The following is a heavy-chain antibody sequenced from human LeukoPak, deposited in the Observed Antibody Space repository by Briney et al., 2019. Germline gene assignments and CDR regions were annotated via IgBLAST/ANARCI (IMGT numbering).Heavy chain of an antibody. J-gene: IGHJ6*02. CDR2: IIPIFGTA. D-gene: IGHD2-2*03. V-gene: IGHV1-69*01. CDR1: GGTFSSYA. Sequence: GSSVTVSCKASGGTFSSYAISWVRQAPGQGLEWMGGIIPIFGTANYAQKFQGRVTITADESTSTAYMELSSLRSEDTAVYYCAVGYCSSTSCYDSPNYYYYYGMDVWGQGTTVTVSS. CDR3: AVGYCSSTSCYDSPNYYYYYGMDV.